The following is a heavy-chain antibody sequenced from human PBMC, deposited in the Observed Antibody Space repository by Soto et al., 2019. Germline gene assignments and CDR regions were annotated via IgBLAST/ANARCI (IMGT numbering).Heavy chain of an antibody. CDR3: ARKGAAASYAHYYMDV. CDR2: VYYSGNA. CDR1: DDSINSDKYY. Sequence: PSETLSLTCSVSDDSINSDKYYWGWIRQPPGKGLEWIGYVYYSGNAYYNPSLESRVTISVDKSRNRFSLNLTSATAADTAVYYCARKGAAASYAHYYMDVWGRGSAVTVSS. J-gene: IGHJ6*03. V-gene: IGHV4-61*05. D-gene: IGHD6-13*01.